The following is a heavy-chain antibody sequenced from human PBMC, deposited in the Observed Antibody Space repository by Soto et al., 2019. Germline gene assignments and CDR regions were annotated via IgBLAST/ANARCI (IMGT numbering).Heavy chain of an antibody. CDR3: ASEGVAGYYYYYYGMDV. CDR2: ISSSSSYI. Sequence: GGSLSLSCAASGFTFSSYSMNWVGRAPGKGLEWVSSISSSSSYIYYADSVKGRFTISRDNAKNSLYLQMNSLRAEDTAVYYCASEGVAGYYYYYYGMDVWGQGTTVTVSS. CDR1: GFTFSSYS. D-gene: IGHD2-15*01. V-gene: IGHV3-21*01. J-gene: IGHJ6*02.